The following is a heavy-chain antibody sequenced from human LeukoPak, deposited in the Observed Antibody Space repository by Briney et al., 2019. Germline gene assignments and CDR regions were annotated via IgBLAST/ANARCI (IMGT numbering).Heavy chain of an antibody. CDR1: GFTFSSYA. CDR3: AKVGLRFLEWLPHYFDY. D-gene: IGHD3-3*01. V-gene: IGHV3-23*01. Sequence: GGSLRLSCAASGFTFSSYAMSWVRQAPGKGLEGVSAISGSGGSTYYADSVKGRFTISRDNSKNTLYLQMNSLRAEDTAVYYCAKVGLRFLEWLPHYFDYWGQGTLVTVSS. J-gene: IGHJ4*02. CDR2: ISGSGGST.